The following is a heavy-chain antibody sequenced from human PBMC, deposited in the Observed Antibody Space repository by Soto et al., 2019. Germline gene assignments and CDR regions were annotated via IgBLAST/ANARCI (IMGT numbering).Heavy chain of an antibody. CDR2: INHSGST. Sequence: SETLSLTCAVYGGSFSGYYWSWIRQPPGKGLEWIGEINHSGSTNYNPSLKSRVTISVDTSKNQFSLKLSSVTAADTAVYYCARGVKDIVVVPAALHFDYWGQGTLVTVSS. CDR1: GGSFSGYY. D-gene: IGHD2-2*02. J-gene: IGHJ4*02. V-gene: IGHV4-34*01. CDR3: ARGVKDIVVVPAALHFDY.